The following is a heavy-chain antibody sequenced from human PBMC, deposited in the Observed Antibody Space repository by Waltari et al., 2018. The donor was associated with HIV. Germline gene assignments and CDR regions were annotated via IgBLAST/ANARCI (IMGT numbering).Heavy chain of an antibody. J-gene: IGHJ4*02. D-gene: IGHD1-26*01. CDR1: GGDFRDYG. CDR3: ARGTFYDDEVGAHRYRPFDA. V-gene: IGHV1-69*01. Sequence: QVRLVQSGPAVKRTGSSVRVSCKSSGGDFRDYGISWLRQAPGQGLQWMGEIIPYFGFANTAETLRARVSIEADESKNTVYLELRSLTVQDSATYFCARGTFYDDEVGAHRYRPFDAWGQGTPVSVSS. CDR2: IIPYFGFA.